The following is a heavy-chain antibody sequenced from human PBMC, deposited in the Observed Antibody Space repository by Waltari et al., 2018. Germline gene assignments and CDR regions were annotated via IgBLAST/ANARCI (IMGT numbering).Heavy chain of an antibody. V-gene: IGHV1-8*03. CDR2: MNPNSGNT. D-gene: IGHD6-19*01. CDR3: ARGRGAVAGRGGYYFDY. Sequence: QVQLVQSGAEVKKPGASVKVSCKASGYTFTSYDINWVRQATGQGLEWMGWMNPNSGNTGYAQKFQGRVTITRNTSISTAYMELSSLRSEDTAVYYCARGRGAVAGRGGYYFDYWGQGTLVTVSS. J-gene: IGHJ4*02. CDR1: GYTFTSYD.